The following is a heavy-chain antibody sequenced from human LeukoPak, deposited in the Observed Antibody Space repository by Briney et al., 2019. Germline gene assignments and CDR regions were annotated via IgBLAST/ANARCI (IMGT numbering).Heavy chain of an antibody. J-gene: IGHJ4*02. Sequence: GASVKVSCKASGYTFTGYYMHWVRQAPGQGLEWMGWINPNSGGTNYAQKFQGRVTMTRDTSISTAYMELSRLRSDDTAVYYCAREIAARPKGTFDYWGQGTLVTVSS. CDR3: AREIAARPKGTFDY. CDR2: INPNSGGT. D-gene: IGHD6-6*01. CDR1: GYTFTGYY. V-gene: IGHV1-2*02.